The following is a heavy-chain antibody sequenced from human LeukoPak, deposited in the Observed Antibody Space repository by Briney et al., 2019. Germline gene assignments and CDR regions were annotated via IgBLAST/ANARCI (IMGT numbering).Heavy chain of an antibody. V-gene: IGHV4-34*01. CDR1: GGSFSGYY. J-gene: IGHJ4*02. Sequence: SETLSLTCAVYGGSFSGYYWSWIRQPPAKGLEWIGEINHSGSTNYNPSLKSRVTISVDTSKNQFSLKLSSVTAADTAVYYCASLAHDYVWGSYPYWGQGTLVTVSS. D-gene: IGHD3-16*02. CDR3: ASLAHDYVWGSYPY. CDR2: INHSGST.